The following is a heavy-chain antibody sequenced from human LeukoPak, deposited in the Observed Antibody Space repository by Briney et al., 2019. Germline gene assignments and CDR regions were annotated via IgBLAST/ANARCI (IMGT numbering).Heavy chain of an antibody. D-gene: IGHD4-17*01. CDR1: GFTFSDYY. V-gene: IGHV3-11*04. CDR3: ARDLSTVTSPFSYDY. CDR2: ISSSGSTI. J-gene: IGHJ4*02. Sequence: GGSLRLSCAASGFTFSDYYMSWIRQAPGKGLEWVSYISSSGSTIYYADSVNGRFTISSDNAKNSLYLQMNSLRAEDTAGYYCARDLSTVTSPFSYDYWGQGTLVTISS.